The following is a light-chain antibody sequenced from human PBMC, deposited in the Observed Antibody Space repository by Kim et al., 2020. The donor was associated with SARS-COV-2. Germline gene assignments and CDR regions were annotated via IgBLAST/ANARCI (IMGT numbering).Light chain of an antibody. J-gene: IGLJ3*02. CDR1: SSDVGGYNF. Sequence: GQSITISCTGTSSDVGGYNFVSWYQQHPGKAPKLMICDVSNRPSGVSNRFSGSKSGNTASLTISGLQAEDEADYYCSSYTSSSTRVFGGGTKLTVL. CDR2: DVS. CDR3: SSYTSSSTRV. V-gene: IGLV2-14*03.